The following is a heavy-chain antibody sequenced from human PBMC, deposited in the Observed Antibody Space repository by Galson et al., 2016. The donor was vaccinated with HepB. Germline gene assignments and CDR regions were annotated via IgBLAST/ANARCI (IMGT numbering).Heavy chain of an antibody. D-gene: IGHD3-16*01. CDR3: AKDTSWVLDF. Sequence: SLRLSCAASRFSFSSYAMCWVRQAPGKGLEWVSAIVDSGVTTYYADSVRGRFTISRDNSKSTLYLQMNSLRAEDTAVYYCAKDTSWVLDFWGQGNLVTVSS. V-gene: IGHV3-23*01. J-gene: IGHJ4*02. CDR2: IVDSGVTT. CDR1: RFSFSSYA.